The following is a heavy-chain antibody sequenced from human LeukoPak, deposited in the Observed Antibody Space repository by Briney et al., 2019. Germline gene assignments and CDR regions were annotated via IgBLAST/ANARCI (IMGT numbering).Heavy chain of an antibody. CDR2: IKYDGNEE. Sequence: PGGSLRLSCAASGFTFSIYWMSWMRQAPGKGLEWVANIKYDGNEEYYVDSVKGRFTISRDNAKNSLYLQLNSLRVEDTAVYYCKSGGAAPGSFDYWGQGTLVTVSP. CDR3: KSGGAAPGSFDY. J-gene: IGHJ4*02. CDR1: GFTFSIYW. V-gene: IGHV3-7*01. D-gene: IGHD1-1*01.